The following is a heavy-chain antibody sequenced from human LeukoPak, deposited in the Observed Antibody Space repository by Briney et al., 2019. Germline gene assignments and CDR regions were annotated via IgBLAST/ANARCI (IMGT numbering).Heavy chain of an antibody. D-gene: IGHD4-17*01. CDR3: ARGRVINYGDYDDY. CDR2: ISAYNGNT. Sequence: EASVKVSCKASGYTFTSNGISWVRQAPGQGLEWMGWISAYNGNTNYAQNLQGRVTMTTDTSTSTAYMELRSLRSDDTAVYYCARGRVINYGDYDDYWGQGTLVTVPS. CDR1: GYTFTSNG. V-gene: IGHV1-18*01. J-gene: IGHJ4*02.